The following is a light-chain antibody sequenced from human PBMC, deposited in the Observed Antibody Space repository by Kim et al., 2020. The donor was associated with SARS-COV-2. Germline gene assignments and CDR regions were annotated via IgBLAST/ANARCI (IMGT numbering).Light chain of an antibody. CDR1: QGISNF. CDR2: RAS. V-gene: IGKV1-27*01. CDR3: QKYNSAPLT. Sequence: ASVGDRVIITCRASQGISNFLAWYQQKPGEVPKLLIYRASTLQSGVPSRFSGSGSGTEFTLTISSLQPEDVATYYCQKYNSAPLTFGGGTKVDIK. J-gene: IGKJ4*01.